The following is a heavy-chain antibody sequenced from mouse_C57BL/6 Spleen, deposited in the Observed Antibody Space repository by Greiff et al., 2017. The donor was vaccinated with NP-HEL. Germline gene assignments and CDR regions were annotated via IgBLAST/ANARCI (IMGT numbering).Heavy chain of an antibody. J-gene: IGHJ2*01. CDR3: AANSGYYFGY. Sequence: VQLQQPGAELVMPGASEKLSCKASGYTFTSYWMHWVKQRPGQGLEWIGEIEPSDSYTNYNQNFKGKATLTVDKSTSTAYLQLSSLPSEDSALYSCAANSGYYFGYRRQGTTLTASS. CDR2: IEPSDSYT. CDR1: GYTFTSYW. V-gene: IGHV1-69*01. D-gene: IGHD3-1*01.